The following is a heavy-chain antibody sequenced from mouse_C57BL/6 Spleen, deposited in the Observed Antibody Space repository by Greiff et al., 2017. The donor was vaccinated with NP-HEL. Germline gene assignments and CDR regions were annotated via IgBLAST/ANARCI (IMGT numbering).Heavy chain of an antibody. V-gene: IGHV5-4*01. J-gene: IGHJ4*01. Sequence: EVKLMESGGGLVKPGGSLKLSCAASGFTFSSYAMSWVRQTPEKRLEWVATISDGGSYTYYPDNVKGRFTISRDNAKNNLYLQMSHLKSEDTAMYYCAREDYGYGGAPYAMDYWGQGTSVTVSS. CDR1: GFTFSSYA. CDR3: AREDYGYGGAPYAMDY. D-gene: IGHD2-2*01. CDR2: ISDGGSYT.